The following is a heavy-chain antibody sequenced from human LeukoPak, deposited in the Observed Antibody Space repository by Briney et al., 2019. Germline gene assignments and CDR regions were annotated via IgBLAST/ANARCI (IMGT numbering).Heavy chain of an antibody. J-gene: IGHJ4*02. CDR3: ARHGGSYSFDY. V-gene: IGHV4-59*08. CDR2: IYYSGST. CDR1: GGSITGYY. Sequence: SETLSLTCTVSGGSITGYYWNWIRQPPGKGLEWIGYIYYSGSTNYNPSLKSRVTISVDTSKNQFSLKLSSVTAADTAVYYCARHGGSYSFDYWGQGTLVTVPS. D-gene: IGHD1-26*01.